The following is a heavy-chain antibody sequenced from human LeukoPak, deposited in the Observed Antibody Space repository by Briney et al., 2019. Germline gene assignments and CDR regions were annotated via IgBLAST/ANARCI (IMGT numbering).Heavy chain of an antibody. CDR1: GGSISSGGYY. J-gene: IGHJ4*02. Sequence: SETLSLTCTVSGGSISSGGYYWSWIRQPPGKGLEWIGYIYHSGSTYYNPSLKSRVTISVDRSKNQFSLKLSSVTAADTAVYYCARVGGIAAAGTDFDYWGQGTLVTVSS. D-gene: IGHD6-13*01. CDR3: ARVGGIAAAGTDFDY. CDR2: IYHSGST. V-gene: IGHV4-30-2*01.